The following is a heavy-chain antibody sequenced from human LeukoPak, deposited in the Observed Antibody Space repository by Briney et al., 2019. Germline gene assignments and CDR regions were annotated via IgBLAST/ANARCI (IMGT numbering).Heavy chain of an antibody. Sequence: SETLSLTCTVSGYSISSGYYWGWIRQPPGKGLEWIGSIYHSGSTYYNPSLKSRVTISVDTSKNQFSLKLSSVTAADTAVYYCARDPHSSAGSEDYYGMDVWGQGTTVPVSS. CDR3: ARDPHSSAGSEDYYGMDV. CDR2: IYHSGST. CDR1: GYSISSGYY. J-gene: IGHJ6*02. D-gene: IGHD6-6*01. V-gene: IGHV4-38-2*02.